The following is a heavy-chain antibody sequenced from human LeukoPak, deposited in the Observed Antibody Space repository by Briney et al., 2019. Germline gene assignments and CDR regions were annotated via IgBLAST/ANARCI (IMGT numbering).Heavy chain of an antibody. Sequence: HPGESLRLSCAASGFTFTTYWMSWVRQAPGKGLEWVANIKQDGTEKYYVDSVKGRFTISRDNSKNTLYLQMNSLRGNDTAVYYCAKDEGPREMRFFDWLPLDFWGQGTLVTVSS. CDR3: AKDEGPREMRFFDWLPLDF. D-gene: IGHD3-9*01. J-gene: IGHJ4*02. V-gene: IGHV3-7*01. CDR2: IKQDGTEK. CDR1: GFTFTTYW.